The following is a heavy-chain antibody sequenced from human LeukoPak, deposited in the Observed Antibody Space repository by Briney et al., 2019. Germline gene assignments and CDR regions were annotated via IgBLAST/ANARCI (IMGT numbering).Heavy chain of an antibody. V-gene: IGHV1-2*02. CDR1: GYTFTGYY. J-gene: IGHJ6*02. CDR3: ARAVFTMVRGVMTPLDV. D-gene: IGHD3-10*01. CDR2: INPNSGGT. Sequence: ASVKVSCKASGYTFTGYYMHWVRQAPGQGLEWMGWINPNSGGTNYAQKFQGRVTMTRDTSISTAYMELSRLRSDDTAVYYCARAVFTMVRGVMTPLDVWGQGATVTVSS.